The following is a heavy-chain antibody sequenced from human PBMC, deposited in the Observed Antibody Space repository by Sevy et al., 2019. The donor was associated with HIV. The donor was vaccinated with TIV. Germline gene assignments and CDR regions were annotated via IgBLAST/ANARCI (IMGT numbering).Heavy chain of an antibody. V-gene: IGHV3-48*01. D-gene: IGHD5-12*01. CDR2: ISDSSATI. Sequence: GGSLRLSCVASGFTYSMNWVRQAPGKGLEWVSYISDSSATIHYADSVKGRCTISRDNAKNSLYLKMNTLRAEETAVYYCASQRGGYERLYYLDSWGQGTLVTVSS. CDR1: GFTYS. CDR3: ASQRGGYERLYYLDS. J-gene: IGHJ4*02.